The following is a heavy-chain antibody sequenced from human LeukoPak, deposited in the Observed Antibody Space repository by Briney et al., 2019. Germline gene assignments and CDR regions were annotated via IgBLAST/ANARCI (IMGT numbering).Heavy chain of an antibody. J-gene: IGHJ4*02. Sequence: GGSLRLSCAASGFTFSSFAMNWVRQAPGKGLVWVSRINSDGSSTSYADSVKGRFTISRDNAKNTLYLQMNSLRAEDTAVYYRSWDMEWWGQGTLVTVSS. CDR1: GFTFSSFA. CDR3: SWDMEW. CDR2: INSDGSST. D-gene: IGHD3-3*01. V-gene: IGHV3-74*01.